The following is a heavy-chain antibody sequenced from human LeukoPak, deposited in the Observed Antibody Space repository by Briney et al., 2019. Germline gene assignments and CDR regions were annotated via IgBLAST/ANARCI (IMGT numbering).Heavy chain of an antibody. CDR2: ISGSGGST. CDR1: GFTFSSYA. D-gene: IGHD3-9*01. V-gene: IGHV3-23*01. CDR3: AKDVPHVLRYFDWSH. Sequence: EGSLRLSCAASGFTFSSYAMSWVRQAPGKGLEWVSAISGSGGSTYYADSVKGRFTISRDNSKNTLYLQMNSLRAEDTAVYYCAKDVPHVLRYFDWSHWGQGTLVTVSS. J-gene: IGHJ4*02.